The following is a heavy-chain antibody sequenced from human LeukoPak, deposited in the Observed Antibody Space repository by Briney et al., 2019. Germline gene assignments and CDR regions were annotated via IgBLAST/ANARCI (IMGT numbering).Heavy chain of an antibody. D-gene: IGHD3-3*01. CDR1: GFTFSSYW. V-gene: IGHV3-7*03. J-gene: IGHJ6*04. Sequence: GGSLRLSCAASGFTFSSYWMSWVRQAPGKGLEWVANIKQDGSEKYYVDSVKGRFTISRDNATNSLYLQMNSLRAEVTAVYYCARDKVTDFGYGMDVGGKGNTVTVSA. CDR3: ARDKVTDFGYGMDV. CDR2: IKQDGSEK.